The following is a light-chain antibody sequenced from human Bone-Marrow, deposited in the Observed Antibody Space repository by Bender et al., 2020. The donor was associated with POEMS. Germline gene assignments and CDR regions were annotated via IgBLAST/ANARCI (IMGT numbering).Light chain of an antibody. Sequence: QSALTQPASVSGSPGQSITISCTGTSSDVGAYDYVSWFQHHPGKAPKLMIYAVSNRPSGVSNRFSASKSGNTASLTISGLQADDEADYYCSSFTSSSTLVFGGGTKVTVL. CDR3: SSFTSSSTLV. CDR2: AVS. J-gene: IGLJ3*02. CDR1: SSDVGAYDY. V-gene: IGLV2-14*03.